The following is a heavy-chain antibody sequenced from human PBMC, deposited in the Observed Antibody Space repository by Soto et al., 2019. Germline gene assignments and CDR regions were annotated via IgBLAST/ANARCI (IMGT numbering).Heavy chain of an antibody. CDR1: GFTFSSYA. CDR3: ARDTLGIIMLYAAGGGMDV. CDR2: ISYDGSNK. V-gene: IGHV3-30-3*01. D-gene: IGHD2-8*01. Sequence: QVQLVESGGGVVQPGRSLRLSCAASGFTFSSYAMHWVRQAPGKGLEWVAVISYDGSNKYYADSVKGRFTISRDNSKNTLNLKMNSLRAEDTAVYYCARDTLGIIMLYAAGGGMDVWGQGTTVTVSS. J-gene: IGHJ6*02.